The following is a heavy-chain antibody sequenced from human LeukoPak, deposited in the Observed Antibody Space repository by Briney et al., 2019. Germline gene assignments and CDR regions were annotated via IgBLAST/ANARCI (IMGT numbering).Heavy chain of an antibody. CDR2: IIPIFGTA. CDR3: AREGYYYDSSGSMPFDY. CDR1: GGTFSSYA. Sequence: GSSVKVSCKASGGTFSSYAISWVRQAPGQGLEWMGGIIPIFGTANYAQKFQGRVTITADESTSTAYMELSSLRSEDTAVYYCAREGYYYDSSGSMPFDYWGQGTLVTVSS. J-gene: IGHJ4*02. D-gene: IGHD3-22*01. V-gene: IGHV1-69*01.